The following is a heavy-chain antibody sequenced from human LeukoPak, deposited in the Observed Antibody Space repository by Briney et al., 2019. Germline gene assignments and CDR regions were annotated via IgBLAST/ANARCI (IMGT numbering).Heavy chain of an antibody. J-gene: IGHJ2*01. Sequence: SETLSLTCTVATPFISRYYWGWIRQPPGKGLEWIGYIYYSGSTNYNPSLKSRATISVDTSKNQFSLKLTSVTAADTAVYFCATAPYIYDRSGYLYWSFDLWGRGTLVTVSS. V-gene: IGHV4-59*01. CDR2: IYYSGST. CDR1: TPFISRYY. CDR3: ATAPYIYDRSGYLYWSFDL. D-gene: IGHD3-22*01.